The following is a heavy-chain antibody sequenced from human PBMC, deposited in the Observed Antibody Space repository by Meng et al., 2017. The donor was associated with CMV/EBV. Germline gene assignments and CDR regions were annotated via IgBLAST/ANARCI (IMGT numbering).Heavy chain of an antibody. CDR1: GGSISSYY. V-gene: IGHV4-59*01. D-gene: IGHD3-10*02. CDR2: IYYSGST. J-gene: IGHJ5*02. CDR3: ARDSRFGLDP. Sequence: QLQALGPGRVKPSETLSLTCTVFGGSISSYYWSWIRQPPGKGLEWIGYIYYSGSTNYIPSLKSRVTISVDTSKNQFSLKLSSVTAADTAVYYCARDSRFGLDPWGQGTLVTVSS.